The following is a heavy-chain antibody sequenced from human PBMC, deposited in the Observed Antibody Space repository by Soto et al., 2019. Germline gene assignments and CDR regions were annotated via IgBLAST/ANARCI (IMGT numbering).Heavy chain of an antibody. V-gene: IGHV4-39*01. J-gene: IGHJ4*02. D-gene: IGHD1-20*01. Sequence: PAENLGHTSPGYSGSISLIYVFCGWVRQPPAKGLDWIGNIEYSGTAYFSPSLATRVTFHVDTSKNQLSLTLYSVTAADTAVYYCERITGRHLDYWGQG. CDR3: ERITGRHLDY. CDR2: IEYSGTA. CDR1: SGSISLIYVF.